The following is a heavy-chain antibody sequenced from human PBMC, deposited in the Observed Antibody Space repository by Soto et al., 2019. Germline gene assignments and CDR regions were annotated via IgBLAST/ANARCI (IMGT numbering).Heavy chain of an antibody. CDR1: GFTSGSYA. J-gene: IGHJ6*02. CDR3: SKDLGTTYDMDV. CDR2: ISGSGGGT. Sequence: EVQLLESGGGLVQPGGSLRLSCAASGFTSGSYAMNWVRQAPGKGLEWVSVISGSGGGTSYADSVRGRFTISRANSKNTVYLPMNSLRGKATAVYYSSKDLGTTYDMDVWGQVTTVTVAS. D-gene: IGHD7-27*01. V-gene: IGHV3-23*01.